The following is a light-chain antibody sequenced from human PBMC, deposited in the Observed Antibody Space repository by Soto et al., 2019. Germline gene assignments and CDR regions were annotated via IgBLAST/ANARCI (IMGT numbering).Light chain of an antibody. Sequence: QAVVPQPPSASGTPGQRVTISCSRSNSNIGTNTVNWYQQLPGTAPKLLIYSNNQRPSGVPDRFSGSKSGTSASLAISGLQSEDEADYYCAAWDDSLNGRLVFGGGTKLTVL. CDR1: NSNIGTNT. V-gene: IGLV1-44*01. CDR3: AAWDDSLNGRLV. J-gene: IGLJ3*02. CDR2: SNN.